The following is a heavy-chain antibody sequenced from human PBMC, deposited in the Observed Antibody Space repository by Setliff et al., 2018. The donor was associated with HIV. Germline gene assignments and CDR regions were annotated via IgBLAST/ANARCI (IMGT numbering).Heavy chain of an antibody. CDR1: GEPIRNGFYY. Sequence: PSETLSLTCTVSGEPIRNGFYYWHWMRQPPGKELDWIGSIYYSGSTPYKSSLKSRVTISVDTSKNQFPLRLSSVTAADTAGYYCARGGGPDTNFDSWGRGTLVTVSS. CDR3: ARGGGPDTNFDS. CDR2: IYYSGST. V-gene: IGHV4-39*06. J-gene: IGHJ4*02.